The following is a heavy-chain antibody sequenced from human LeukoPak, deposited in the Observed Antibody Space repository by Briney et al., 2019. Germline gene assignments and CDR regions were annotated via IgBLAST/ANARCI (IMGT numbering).Heavy chain of an antibody. V-gene: IGHV1-69*04. CDR1: GGTFSSYA. CDR3: ARSKHGYGDY. CDR2: IIPILGIA. J-gene: IGHJ4*02. D-gene: IGHD5-18*01. Sequence: SVKVSCKASGGTFSSYAISWVRQAPGQGLEWMGRIIPILGIADYAQKLQGRVTITADKSTSTAYMELSSLRSEDTAVDYCARSKHGYGDYWGQGTLVTVSS.